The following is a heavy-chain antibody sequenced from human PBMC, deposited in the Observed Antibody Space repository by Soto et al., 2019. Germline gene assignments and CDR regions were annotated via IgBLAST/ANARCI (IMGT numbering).Heavy chain of an antibody. CDR2: IYPGDSDT. V-gene: IGHV5-51*01. CDR1: GYSFTSYW. D-gene: IGHD3-10*01. CDR3: ARQTWFGENKPYYYYYGMDV. J-gene: IGHJ6*02. Sequence: GESLKISCKGSGYSFTSYWIGWVRQMPGKGLEWMGIIYPGDSDTRYSPSFQGQVTISADKSISTAYLQWSSLKASDTAMYYCARQTWFGENKPYYYYYGMDVWGQGNTVTVSS.